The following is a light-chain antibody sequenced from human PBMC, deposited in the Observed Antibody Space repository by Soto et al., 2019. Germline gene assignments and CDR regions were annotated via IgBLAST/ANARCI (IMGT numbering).Light chain of an antibody. Sequence: DIQMTQSPSSLSASVGDRVTITCRASQSINTYLNWYHQKPGKAPQLLIYGASSLQSGVPSRISGSGSGTDFTLTISSLQPEDFSTYYCQQSYSTPRTFGGGTKVEIK. CDR2: GAS. V-gene: IGKV1-39*01. J-gene: IGKJ4*01. CDR1: QSINTY. CDR3: QQSYSTPRT.